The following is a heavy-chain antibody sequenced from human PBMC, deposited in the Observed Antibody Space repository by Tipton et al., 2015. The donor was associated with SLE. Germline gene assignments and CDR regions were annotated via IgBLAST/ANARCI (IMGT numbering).Heavy chain of an antibody. J-gene: IGHJ5*02. CDR2: IFYRGRT. D-gene: IGHD1-26*01. Sequence: TLSLTCTVSGGSIGSNSYHWGWIRQPPGKGLEWIGSIFYRGRTYRNPSLKSRVTIALDTSKNQFSLNVNSVTAADTAVYYCARQHSGGATDTWGQGTLVTVSS. V-gene: IGHV4-39*07. CDR1: GGSIGSNSYH. CDR3: ARQHSGGATDT.